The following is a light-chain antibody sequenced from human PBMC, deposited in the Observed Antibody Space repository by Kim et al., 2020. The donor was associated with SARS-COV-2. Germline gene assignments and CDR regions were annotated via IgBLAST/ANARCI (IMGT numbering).Light chain of an antibody. J-gene: IGKJ1*01. CDR2: GAS. Sequence: PGERAALSCRASQSVSSNLAWYQQKPGQAPRLLIYGASTRATGIPARFSGSGSGTEFTLTISSLQSEDFAVYYCQQYNNWPTWTFGQGTKVEIK. CDR3: QQYNNWPTWT. V-gene: IGKV3-15*01. CDR1: QSVSSN.